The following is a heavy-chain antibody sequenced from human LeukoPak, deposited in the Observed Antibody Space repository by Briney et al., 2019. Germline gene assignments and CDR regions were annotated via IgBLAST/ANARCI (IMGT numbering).Heavy chain of an antibody. CDR2: IYSGGSS. Sequence: GGSLRLSCAASGFTVSYNYMSWVRQAPGKGPEWVSVIYSGGSSYYADSVKGRFTISRDSSRNTVYLQMNGLRAEDTAVYYCASDLVYWGQGTLVTVSS. D-gene: IGHD2-8*02. V-gene: IGHV3-66*01. CDR3: ASDLVY. J-gene: IGHJ4*02. CDR1: GFTVSYNY.